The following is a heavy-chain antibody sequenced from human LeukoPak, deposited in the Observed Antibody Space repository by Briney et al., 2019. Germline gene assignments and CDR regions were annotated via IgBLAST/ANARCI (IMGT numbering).Heavy chain of an antibody. Sequence: GGSLRLSCAASGFTFSSYAMSWVRQAPGKGLEWVSAISGSGGSTYYADSVKGRFTISRDNSKNTLYLQMNSLRAEDTAVYYCAKDQTAILINPLFDYWGQGTLVTVSS. V-gene: IGHV3-23*01. CDR3: AKDQTAILINPLFDY. J-gene: IGHJ4*02. D-gene: IGHD3-3*01. CDR1: GFTFSSYA. CDR2: ISGSGGST.